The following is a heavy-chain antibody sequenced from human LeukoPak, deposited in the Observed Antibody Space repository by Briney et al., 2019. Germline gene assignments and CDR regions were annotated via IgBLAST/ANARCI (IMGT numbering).Heavy chain of an antibody. CDR3: TRGPALHTKWVGGRWFDP. D-gene: IGHD6-19*01. V-gene: IGHV1-8*02. CDR2: MNPKSAHT. J-gene: IGHJ5*02. CDR1: GYTFTSYD. Sequence: ASVTVSCKASGYTFTSYDINWVRQATGHGLEWMGWMNPKSAHTGHAQKFQGRVTMTWDTSINTAYMELSSLTSDDTAMYYCTRGPALHTKWVGGRWFDPWGQGTLVTVSS.